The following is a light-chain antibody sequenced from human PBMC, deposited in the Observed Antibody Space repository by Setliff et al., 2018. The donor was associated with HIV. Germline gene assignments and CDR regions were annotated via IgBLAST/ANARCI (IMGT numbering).Light chain of an antibody. CDR2: DVS. J-gene: IGLJ1*01. CDR3: CSYAGNAYD. CDR1: SSDVGGYNY. V-gene: IGLV2-11*01. Sequence: QSALTQPRSVSGSPGQSVTISCTGTSSDVGGYNYVSWYHQHPGKAPKLMISDVSKRPSGVPDRFSGSKSGNTASLTISGLQAEDEADYYCCSYAGNAYDFGAGTKVTVL.